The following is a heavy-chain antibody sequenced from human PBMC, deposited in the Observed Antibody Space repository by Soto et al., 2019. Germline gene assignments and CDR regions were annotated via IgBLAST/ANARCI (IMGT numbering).Heavy chain of an antibody. CDR3: ARAPKVSGSSQTRPDF. D-gene: IGHD6-6*01. Sequence: SETLSLTCAVSGDSITSIYHWAWIRQPPGKGLEWIGEISQSGNTNYSPSLKSRVSISIDTSKKQFSLNLASVSAADTAVYYCARAPKVSGSSQTRPDFWGQGTLVTVSS. J-gene: IGHJ4*02. V-gene: IGHV4-34*01. CDR2: ISQSGNT. CDR1: GDSITSIYH.